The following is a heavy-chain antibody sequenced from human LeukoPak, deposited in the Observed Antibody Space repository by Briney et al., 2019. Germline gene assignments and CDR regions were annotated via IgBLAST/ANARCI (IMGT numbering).Heavy chain of an antibody. V-gene: IGHV4-34*01. J-gene: IGHJ5*02. CDR1: SGSFSGYY. CDR2: INHSGST. CDR3: ARGNIVVVPAAHRENWFDP. D-gene: IGHD2-2*01. Sequence: SETLSLTCAVYSGSFSGYYWSWIRQPPGKGLEWIGEINHSGSTNYNPSLKSRVTISVDTSKNQFSLKLSSVTAADSAVYYCARGNIVVVPAAHRENWFDPWGQGTLVTVSS.